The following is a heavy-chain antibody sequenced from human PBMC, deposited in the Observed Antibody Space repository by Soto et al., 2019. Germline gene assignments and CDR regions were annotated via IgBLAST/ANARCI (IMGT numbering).Heavy chain of an antibody. J-gene: IGHJ5*02. CDR3: ARGEGYCSGGSCWNWFDP. CDR2: ISAYNGNT. D-gene: IGHD2-15*01. V-gene: IGHV1-18*01. Sequence: ASVKVSCKASGYTFTSYGISWVRQAPGQGLEWMGWISAYNGNTNYAQKLQGRVTMTTDTSTSTAYMELRSLRSDDTAVYYCARGEGYCSGGSCWNWFDPWGQGTLVTAPQ. CDR1: GYTFTSYG.